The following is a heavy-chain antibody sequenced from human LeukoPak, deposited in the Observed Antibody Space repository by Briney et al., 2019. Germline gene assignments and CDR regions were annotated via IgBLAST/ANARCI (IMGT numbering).Heavy chain of an antibody. CDR1: GGSFSGYY. V-gene: IGHV4-34*01. Sequence: SETLSLTCAVYGGSFSGYYWSWIRQPPGKGLEWIGEINHSGSTNYNPSLKSRVTISVDTSKNQFSLKLSSVTAADTAVYYCARRFFASSPFDPWGQGTLVTVSS. CDR3: ARRFFASSPFDP. D-gene: IGHD6-13*01. J-gene: IGHJ5*02. CDR2: INHSGST.